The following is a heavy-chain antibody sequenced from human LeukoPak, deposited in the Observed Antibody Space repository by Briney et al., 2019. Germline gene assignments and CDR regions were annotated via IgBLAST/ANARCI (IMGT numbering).Heavy chain of an antibody. Sequence: SETLSLTCTVSGDSISSYYWTWIRQPPGKGLEWIGYVYYSGSTYYNPSLKSRVTISVDTSKNQFSLKLSSVTAADTAVYYCARVGVTTDYYYYYMDVWGKGTTVTISS. CDR2: VYYSGST. CDR3: ARVGVTTDYYYYYMDV. D-gene: IGHD4-17*01. J-gene: IGHJ6*03. CDR1: GDSISSYY. V-gene: IGHV4-59*12.